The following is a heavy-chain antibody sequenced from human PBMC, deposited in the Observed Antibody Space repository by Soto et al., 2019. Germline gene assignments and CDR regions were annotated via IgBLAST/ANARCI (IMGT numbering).Heavy chain of an antibody. CDR1: GGSIRSYY. J-gene: IGHJ4*02. Sequence: SETPSLTCTVSGGSIRSYYWSSIRQPPGKGLEWIGYIYYSGSTNYNPSLKSRVTISVDTSKNQFSLKLSSVTAADTAVYYCARAYGGYADYWGQGALVTVSS. CDR2: IYYSGST. D-gene: IGHD5-12*01. V-gene: IGHV4-59*01. CDR3: ARAYGGYADY.